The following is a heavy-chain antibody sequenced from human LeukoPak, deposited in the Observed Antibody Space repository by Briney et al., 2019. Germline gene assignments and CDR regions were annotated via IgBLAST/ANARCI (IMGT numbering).Heavy chain of an antibody. CDR1: GGSISSSSYY. D-gene: IGHD1-26*01. J-gene: IGHJ5*02. CDR2: IYYSGST. CDR3: ARERTLVVGARYWFDP. V-gene: IGHV4-39*07. Sequence: SETLSLICTVSGGSISSSSYYWGWIRQSPGKGLEWIGSIYYSGSTYYNPSLKSRVTISEDTSKNQFSLKLSSVTAADTAVYYCARERTLVVGARYWFDPWGQGTLVTVSS.